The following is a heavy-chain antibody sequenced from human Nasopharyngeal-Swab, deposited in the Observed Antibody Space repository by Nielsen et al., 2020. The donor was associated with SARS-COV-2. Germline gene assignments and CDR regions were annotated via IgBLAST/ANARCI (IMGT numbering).Heavy chain of an antibody. CDR2: ITQDGSEK. D-gene: IGHD6-6*01. Sequence: GGSLRLSCAASGFTFSSYWMSWVRQAPGKGLEWVANITQDGSEKYYVDSVKGRFTISRDNAKNSLYLQMNSLRAEDTAVYYCARSAARSWFDPWGQGTLVTVSS. J-gene: IGHJ5*02. V-gene: IGHV3-7*01. CDR1: GFTFSSYW. CDR3: ARSAARSWFDP.